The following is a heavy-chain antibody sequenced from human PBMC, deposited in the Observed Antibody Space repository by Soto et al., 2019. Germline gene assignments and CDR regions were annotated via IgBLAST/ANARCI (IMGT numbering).Heavy chain of an antibody. CDR2: IDPSGGVT. D-gene: IGHD5-12*01. V-gene: IGHV1-46*01. CDR3: ARVVIVNDNYEYIGYDLYH. Sequence: ASVKVSCKASGYTFTKFHIHWVRQAPGQGLEWMGMIDPSGGVTRDAQRFQGRITMTSDTSTSSVYMELRGLTSEDTAVYYCARVVIVNDNYEYIGYDLYHWAPGTVVPVSA. CDR1: GYTFTKFH. J-gene: IGHJ4*02.